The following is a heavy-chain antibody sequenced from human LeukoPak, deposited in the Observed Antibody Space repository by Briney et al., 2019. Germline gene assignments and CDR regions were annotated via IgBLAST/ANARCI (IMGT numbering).Heavy chain of an antibody. D-gene: IGHD2-2*01. CDR2: ISGSGGST. CDR1: GFTFSSYA. V-gene: IGHV3-23*01. CDR3: AKVDCGSSGCRRVDY. Sequence: GGSLRLSCAASGFTFSSYAMSWVRQAPGKGLEWVSAISGSGGSTYYADSVKGRFTISRDNSKNTLYLQINSLRAEDTAVYYCAKVDCGSSGCRRVDYWGQGTLVTVSS. J-gene: IGHJ4*02.